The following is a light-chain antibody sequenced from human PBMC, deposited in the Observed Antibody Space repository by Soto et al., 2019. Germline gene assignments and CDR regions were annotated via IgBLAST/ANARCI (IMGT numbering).Light chain of an antibody. CDR2: EVR. J-gene: IGLJ2*01. CDR3: SSYTSTSTIL. V-gene: IGLV2-14*01. Sequence: QSALTQPASVSGSPGQSITISCTGTSSDVGAYNLVSWYQHHPGKAPKFIMYEVRYRPSGVSNRFSGSKSGNTASLTISGLQAEDEADYYCSSYTSTSTILFGGGTKLTVL. CDR1: SSDVGAYNL.